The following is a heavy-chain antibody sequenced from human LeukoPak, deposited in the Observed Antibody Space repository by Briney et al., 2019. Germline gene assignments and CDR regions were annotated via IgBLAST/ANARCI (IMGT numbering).Heavy chain of an antibody. CDR3: ARGYDYGGKGPYYMDV. V-gene: IGHV3-21*01. J-gene: IGHJ6*03. Sequence: GGSLRLSCAASGFTFSSYGMHWVRQAPGKGLEWVSSISSSSSYIYYADSVKGRFTISRDNAKNSLYLQMNSLRAEDTAVYYCARGYDYGGKGPYYMDVWGKGTTVTVSS. D-gene: IGHD4-23*01. CDR1: GFTFSSYG. CDR2: ISSSSSYI.